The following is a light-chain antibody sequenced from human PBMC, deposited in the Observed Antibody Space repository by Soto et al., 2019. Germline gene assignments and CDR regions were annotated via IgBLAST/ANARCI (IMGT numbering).Light chain of an antibody. CDR2: DVS. V-gene: IGLV2-14*01. Sequence: QSVLTQPASVSGSPGQSITISCTGTSSDVGGYNYVSWYQQHPGKAPKLMIYDVSNRPSGVSNRFSGSKSGNTASLTISGLLAEDDADYYCSSYTSSSTPVVFGGGTKVTVL. CDR3: SSYTSSSTPVV. J-gene: IGLJ2*01. CDR1: SSDVGGYNY.